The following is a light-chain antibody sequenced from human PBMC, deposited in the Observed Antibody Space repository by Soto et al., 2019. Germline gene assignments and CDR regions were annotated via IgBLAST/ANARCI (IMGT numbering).Light chain of an antibody. V-gene: IGKV3-20*01. CDR1: QSVGKNY. CDR3: QQYGSSGT. J-gene: IGKJ1*01. CDR2: GAS. Sequence: EIVLTQSPCTLSLSPGEGATLSCRASQSVGKNYLAWYQHKSGQAPRLLIHGASNRATGIPARFSGSGSGTDFTLTISRLEPEDFAVYYCQQYGSSGTFGQGTKVDIK.